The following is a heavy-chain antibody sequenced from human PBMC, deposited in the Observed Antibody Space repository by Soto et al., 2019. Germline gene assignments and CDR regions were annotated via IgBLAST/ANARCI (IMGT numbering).Heavy chain of an antibody. D-gene: IGHD3-10*01. CDR2: ICYSGST. CDR1: GGSISSGGYY. V-gene: IGHV4-31*03. CDR3: ARDLPDYPNWFDP. Sequence: PSETLSLTCTVSGGSISSGGYYWSWIRQHPGKGLEWIGYICYSGSTYYNPSLKSRVTISVDTSKNQFSLKLSSVTAADTAVYYCARDLPDYPNWFDPWGQGTLVTVSS. J-gene: IGHJ5*02.